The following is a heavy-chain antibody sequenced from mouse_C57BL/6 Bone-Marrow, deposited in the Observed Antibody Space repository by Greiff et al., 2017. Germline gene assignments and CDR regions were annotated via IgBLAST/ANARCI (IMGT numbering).Heavy chain of an antibody. J-gene: IGHJ1*03. CDR1: GYTFTSYW. Sequence: QVQLQQPGAELVKPGASVKLSCKASGYTFTSYWMQWVKQRPGQGLEWIGEIDPSDSYTNYNQKFKGKATLTVDTSSSTAYMQLSSLTSEDSAVYYCARLGYYGSSNWYFDVRGTGTTVTVSS. CDR3: ARLGYYGSSNWYFDV. D-gene: IGHD1-1*01. CDR2: IDPSDSYT. V-gene: IGHV1-50*01.